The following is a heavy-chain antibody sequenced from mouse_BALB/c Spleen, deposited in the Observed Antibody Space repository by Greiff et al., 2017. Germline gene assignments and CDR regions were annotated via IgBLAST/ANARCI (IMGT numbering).Heavy chain of an antibody. CDR1: GFTFSSYA. V-gene: IGHV5-6-5*01. Sequence: EVQLVESGGGLVKPGGSLKLSCAASGFTFSSYAMSWVRQTPEKRLEWVASISSGGSTYYPDSVKGRFTISRDNARNILYLQMSSLRSEDTAMYYCARRGLGRKDYFDYWGQGTTLTVSS. J-gene: IGHJ2*01. CDR2: ISSGGST. D-gene: IGHD4-1*01. CDR3: ARRGLGRKDYFDY.